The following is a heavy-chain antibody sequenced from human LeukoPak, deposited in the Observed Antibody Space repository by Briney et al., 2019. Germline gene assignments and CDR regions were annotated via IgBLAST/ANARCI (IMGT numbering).Heavy chain of an antibody. CDR1: GFTFSSYS. V-gene: IGHV3-21*01. CDR3: ARCTTGRTFGSLREIKRSREIDY. D-gene: IGHD1-1*01. CDR2: ISSSSSNI. J-gene: IGHJ4*02. Sequence: SGGSLRLSCAASGFTFSSYSMNWVRQAPGKGLEWVSSISSSSSNIYYADSVKGRFTISRDNAKNSLYLQMNSLRVEDTAVYYCARCTTGRTFGSLREIKRSREIDYWGQGTLVTVSS.